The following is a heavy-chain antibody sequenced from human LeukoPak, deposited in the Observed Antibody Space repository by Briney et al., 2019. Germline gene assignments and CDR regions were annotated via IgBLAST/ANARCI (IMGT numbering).Heavy chain of an antibody. V-gene: IGHV4-39*01. Sequence: PSETLSLTCPVSGDTVNTRRYYWGWIRQPPGKGLEWIVSSYHSGSTYYEPSLRNRVTISIYTSRNQFSLTLTSVTTADTALYFCARRDIVKGGFDYWGQGTLVTVSS. CDR1: GDTVNTRRYY. CDR3: ARRDIVKGGFDY. D-gene: IGHD3-16*02. CDR2: SYHSGST. J-gene: IGHJ4*02.